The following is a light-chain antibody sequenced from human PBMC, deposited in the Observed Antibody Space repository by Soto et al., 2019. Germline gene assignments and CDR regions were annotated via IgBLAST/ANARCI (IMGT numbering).Light chain of an antibody. CDR2: DAS. J-gene: IGKJ1*01. CDR1: QTISGW. Sequence: DIQMNQSPSTLSASVGDTVTITCRASQTISGWLAWYQQRPGKAPNLLIFDASTLESGVPSRFSGSGSGTDFTLTISCLQSEDFATYYCQQYYSYPRTFGQGTMVDI. V-gene: IGKV1-5*01. CDR3: QQYYSYPRT.